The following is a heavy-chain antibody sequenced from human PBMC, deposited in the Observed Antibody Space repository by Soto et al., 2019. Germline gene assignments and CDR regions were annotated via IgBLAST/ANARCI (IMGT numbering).Heavy chain of an antibody. J-gene: IGHJ5*02. CDR1: GGSISSGGYY. CDR3: ARVGQLGSSGFDP. Sequence: PSETLSLTCTVSGGSISSGGYYWSWIRQHPGKGLEWIGYIYYSGSTYYNPSLKSRVTISVDTSKNQFSLKLSSVTAADTAVYYCARVGQLGSSGFDPWGQGTLVTVSS. V-gene: IGHV4-31*03. CDR2: IYYSGST. D-gene: IGHD6-6*01.